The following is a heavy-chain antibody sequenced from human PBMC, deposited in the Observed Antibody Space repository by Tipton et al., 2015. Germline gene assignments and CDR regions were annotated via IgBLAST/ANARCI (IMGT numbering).Heavy chain of an antibody. CDR2: ISTTSRYI. Sequence: GSLRLSCSASGFNFNNYIMNWVRQAPGKGLEWVSSISTTSRYIYYLDSVKGRFTISRDNAKNSLYLEMNRLRDDDTAMYYCARGSPPPRYFGTIDSWGQGSMVAVSS. CDR3: ARGSPPPRYFGTIDS. D-gene: IGHD1-7*01. V-gene: IGHV3-21*01. CDR1: GFNFNNYI. J-gene: IGHJ4*02.